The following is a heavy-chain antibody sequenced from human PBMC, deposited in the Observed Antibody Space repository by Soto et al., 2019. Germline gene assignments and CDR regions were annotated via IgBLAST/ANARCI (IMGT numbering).Heavy chain of an antibody. J-gene: IGHJ5*02. CDR3: ARVRWGRYCSSTSCRYNWFDP. CDR2: INHSGST. Sequence: KTSETLSLTGAVYGGSFSGYYWSWIRQPRGKGLEWIGEINHSGSTNYNPSLKSRVTISVDTSKNQFSLKLSSVTAADTAVYYCARVRWGRYCSSTSCRYNWFDPWGQGTLVTVSS. D-gene: IGHD2-2*01. V-gene: IGHV4-34*01. CDR1: GGSFSGYY.